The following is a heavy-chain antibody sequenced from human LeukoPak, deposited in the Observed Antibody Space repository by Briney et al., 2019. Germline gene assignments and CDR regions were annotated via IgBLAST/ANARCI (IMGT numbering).Heavy chain of an antibody. CDR1: GFTFSNHW. V-gene: IGHV3-7*01. J-gene: IGHJ6*02. Sequence: GGSLRLSCAASGFTFSNHWMSWVRQAPGKGLEWVVNIKQDGSEKYYVDSVKGRFTISRDNAQNSLYLQMNGLRAEDTAVYYCARVQDVWGQGTTVTVSS. CDR3: ARVQDV. CDR2: IKQDGSEK.